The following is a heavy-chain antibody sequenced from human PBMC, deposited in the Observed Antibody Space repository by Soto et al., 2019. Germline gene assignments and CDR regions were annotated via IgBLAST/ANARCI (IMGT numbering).Heavy chain of an antibody. V-gene: IGHV4-4*07. CDR1: GASISSYF. D-gene: IGHD3-3*01. CDR2: VYTGGST. Sequence: SDTLSLTCTVSGASISSYFWNWIRQPAGKGLEWIGRVYTGGSTDNNPSLKSRVTMSIDTSKNQFSLKLTSVTAADTAVYYCARGLPFGDVWSGQYVSYGMDVWGQGTTVTVSS. J-gene: IGHJ6*02. CDR3: ARGLPFGDVWSGQYVSYGMDV.